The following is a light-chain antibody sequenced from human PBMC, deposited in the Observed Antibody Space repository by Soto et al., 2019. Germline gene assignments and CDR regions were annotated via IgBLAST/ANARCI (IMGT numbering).Light chain of an antibody. CDR3: SSYKGGSTYCF. J-gene: IGLJ2*01. Sequence: QSALTQPASVSGSPGQSITISCTGTGRDIGAYNYVSWYQQHPGKAPKLIIYEVNNRPSGVSNRFSASKSANTASLTISGRQHDDEADYDCSSYKGGSTYCFFGGGTKLTVL. CDR1: GRDIGAYNY. V-gene: IGLV2-14*01. CDR2: EVN.